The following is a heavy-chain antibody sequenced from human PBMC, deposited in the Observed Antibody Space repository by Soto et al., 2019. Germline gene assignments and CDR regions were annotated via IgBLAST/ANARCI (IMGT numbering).Heavy chain of an antibody. J-gene: IGHJ6*02. CDR2: IYDSGST. CDR1: GDSISRGGYS. V-gene: IGHV4-30-2*01. Sequence: SETLSLTCAVSGDSISRGGYSWTWIRQPPGKALEWIGNIYDSGSTSYNPSLKSRVTISVDTSKDQFSLRLTSVTAADTAVYFCARGSSSYYDYGMDVWGQGTTVTVSS. D-gene: IGHD6-6*01. CDR3: ARGSSSYYDYGMDV.